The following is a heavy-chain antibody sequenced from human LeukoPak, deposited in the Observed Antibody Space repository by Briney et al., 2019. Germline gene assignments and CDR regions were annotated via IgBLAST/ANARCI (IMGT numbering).Heavy chain of an antibody. D-gene: IGHD6-19*01. CDR3: ARDLYSSGWYVYFDY. CDR2: IYHSGST. Sequence: SETLSLTCTVSGGSISSSNWWSWVRQPPGKGLEWIGEIYHSGSTNYNPSLKSRVTISVDKSKNQFSLKLSSVTAADTAVYYCARDLYSSGWYVYFDYWGQGTLVTVSS. J-gene: IGHJ4*02. V-gene: IGHV4-4*02. CDR1: GGSISSSNW.